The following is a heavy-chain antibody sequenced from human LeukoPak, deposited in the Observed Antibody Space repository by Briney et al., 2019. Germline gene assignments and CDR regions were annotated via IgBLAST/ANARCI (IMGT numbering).Heavy chain of an antibody. CDR3: GRAKYPVELSH. CDR2: IHYSGSN. CDR1: GGSISTYY. V-gene: IGHV4-59*01. J-gene: IGHJ4*02. Sequence: PESLSPTSTVHGGSISTYYWSWIRQPPGKGMEWVGYIHYSGSNNYNPSFKSRVTISVDRSKDQFSRNLSCVHVPATAFNYCGRAKYPVELSHWGQGTRVSVSS. D-gene: IGHD3-16*02.